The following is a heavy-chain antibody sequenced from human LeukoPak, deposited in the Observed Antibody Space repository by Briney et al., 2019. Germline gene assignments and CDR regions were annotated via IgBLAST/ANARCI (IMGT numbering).Heavy chain of an antibody. D-gene: IGHD3-16*02. CDR1: GYTFTSYY. CDR2: INTNTGNP. V-gene: IGHV7-4-1*02. Sequence: ASVKVSCKASGYTFTSYYMHWVRQAPGQGLEWMGWINTNTGNPTYAQGFTGRFVLSLDTSVSTAYLQISSLKAEDTAVYYCARDPGDYVWGSYRWGYAFDIWGQGTMVTVSS. J-gene: IGHJ3*02. CDR3: ARDPGDYVWGSYRWGYAFDI.